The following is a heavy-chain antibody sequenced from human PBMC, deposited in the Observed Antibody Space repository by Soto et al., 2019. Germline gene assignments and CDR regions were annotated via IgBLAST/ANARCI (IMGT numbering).Heavy chain of an antibody. CDR3: ARVVTRTTLVPFDY. V-gene: IGHV3-30*04. CDR2: PSYDGNTK. J-gene: IGHJ4*02. D-gene: IGHD4-17*01. CDR1: GFTFSTYA. Sequence: QVHLVESGGGVVQPGSSLRLSCAASGFTFSTYAMHWVRQAPGKGLEWVAMPSYDGNTKSYADAVKGRFTVSRDNSKNTLYLQMNSLRPEDTAVYYCARVVTRTTLVPFDYWGQGTLVTVSS.